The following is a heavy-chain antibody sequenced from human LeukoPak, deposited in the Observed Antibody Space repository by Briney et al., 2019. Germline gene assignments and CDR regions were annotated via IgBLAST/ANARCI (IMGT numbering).Heavy chain of an antibody. CDR2: IKQDGSEK. Sequence: SGGSLRLSCAASGFTFSSYWMSWVRQAPGKGLEWVANIKQDGSEKYYVDSVKGRFTISRDNAKNSLCLQMNSLRAEDTAVYYCAREGSGYSFDYWGQGTLVTVSS. CDR3: AREGSGYSFDY. J-gene: IGHJ4*02. CDR1: GFTFSSYW. D-gene: IGHD6-25*01. V-gene: IGHV3-7*03.